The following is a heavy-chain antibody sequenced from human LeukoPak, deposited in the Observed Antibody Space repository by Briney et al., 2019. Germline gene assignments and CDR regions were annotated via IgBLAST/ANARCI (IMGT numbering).Heavy chain of an antibody. V-gene: IGHV1-18*01. J-gene: IGHJ3*02. CDR1: GYTFSDYG. CDR2: ISAYNGNR. Sequence: ASVKVSCKASGYTFSDYGIMWVRQAPGQGLEWMGWISAYNGNRNYAQNLQGRVTMTTDTSTSTAYMELRSLRSDDTAVYYCAREGHYDKGAFDIWGQGTMVTVSS. D-gene: IGHD3-22*01. CDR3: AREGHYDKGAFDI.